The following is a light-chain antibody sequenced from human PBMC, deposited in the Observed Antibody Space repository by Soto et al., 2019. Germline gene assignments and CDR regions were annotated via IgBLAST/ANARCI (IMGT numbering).Light chain of an antibody. J-gene: IGKJ3*01. CDR2: GAT. Sequence: DIQMTQSPSSLSASVGDRVTITCRASQDIENYLAWYQQRPGKVPKLLIYGATTLQPRVPSRFSGSGSGTDFTLTISSLQPEDVATYYCQNCKSAVFTFGPGTKVDTK. CDR1: QDIENY. V-gene: IGKV1-27*01. CDR3: QNCKSAVFT.